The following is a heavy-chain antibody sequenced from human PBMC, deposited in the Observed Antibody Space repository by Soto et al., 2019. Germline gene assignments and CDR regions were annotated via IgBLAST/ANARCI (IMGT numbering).Heavy chain of an antibody. V-gene: IGHV3-30*18. CDR3: AKGWWELLS. J-gene: IGHJ4*02. D-gene: IGHD2-15*01. CDR2: ISYDGSNE. CDR1: GFTFSSYG. Sequence: QVQLVESGGGVVQPGRSLRLSCAASGFTFSSYGMHWIRQAPGKGLEWVALISYDGSNEYYAESVKGRFSISRDNSKDTLYLHMNSRRPEDTAVYYCAKGWWELLSWGQGTLVTVSS.